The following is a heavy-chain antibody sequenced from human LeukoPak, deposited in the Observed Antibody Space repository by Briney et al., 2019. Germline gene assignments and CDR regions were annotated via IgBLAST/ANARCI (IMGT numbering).Heavy chain of an antibody. CDR3: ARVSSGSYSGYYYYYMDV. D-gene: IGHD3-10*01. J-gene: IGHJ6*03. CDR1: GFTFSNYW. CDR2: INSDGSST. V-gene: IGHV3-74*01. Sequence: GGTLRLSCAASGFTFSNYWMHWVRQAPGKGLVWVSRINSDGSSTSYADSVKGRFTISRDNAKNPLYLQMNSLRAEDTAVYYCARVSSGSYSGYYYYYMDVWGKGTTVTVSS.